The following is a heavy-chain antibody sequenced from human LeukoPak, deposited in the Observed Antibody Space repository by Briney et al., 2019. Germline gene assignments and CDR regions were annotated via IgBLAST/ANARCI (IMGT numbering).Heavy chain of an antibody. CDR3: ARDLRVHYYDSSGNYFDY. CDR1: GFTFSSYT. D-gene: IGHD3-22*01. V-gene: IGHV3-48*01. Sequence: GGSLRLSCAASGFTFSSYTMNWVRQAPGKGLEWVSYISSRSSTIYYADSVKGRFTISRDNAKNSLYLQMNSLRAEDTAVYFCARDLRVHYYDSSGNYFDYWGQGTLVTVSS. CDR2: ISSRSSTI. J-gene: IGHJ4*02.